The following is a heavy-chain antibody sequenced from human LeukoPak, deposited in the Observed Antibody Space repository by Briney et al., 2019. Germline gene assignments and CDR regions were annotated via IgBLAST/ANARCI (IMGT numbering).Heavy chain of an antibody. CDR2: IIENGSNQ. V-gene: IGHV3-30*04. D-gene: IGHD6-19*01. Sequence: PGGSLRLSCAASGFTFSNYIMHWVRQAPGKGLDWVAVIIENGSNQYYADSVKGRFTISRDSSKNTLFLQMNSLRGEDTAMYYCARVQGGGYRTADYWGQGTLVTVSS. J-gene: IGHJ4*02. CDR1: GFTFSNYI. CDR3: ARVQGGGYRTADY.